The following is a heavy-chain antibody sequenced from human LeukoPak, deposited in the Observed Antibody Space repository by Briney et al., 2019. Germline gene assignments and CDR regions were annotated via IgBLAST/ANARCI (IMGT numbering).Heavy chain of an antibody. CDR2: IYNGGST. CDR3: ARDPGGYYYYCLDG. V-gene: IGHV3-66*01. CDR1: GFTFSSYW. J-gene: IGHJ6*02. Sequence: GGSLRLSCAASGFTFSSYWMHWVRQAPGKGLEWVSVIYNGGSTYYADSVKGRFTISRDNSKNTLYLQMNSLRAEDTAVYYCARDPGGYYYYCLDGWGQGTTVTVSS. D-gene: IGHD4-23*01.